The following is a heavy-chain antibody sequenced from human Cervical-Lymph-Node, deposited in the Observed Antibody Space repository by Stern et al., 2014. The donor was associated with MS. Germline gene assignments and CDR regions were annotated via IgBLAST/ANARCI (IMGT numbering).Heavy chain of an antibody. CDR1: GYTFTSYY. J-gene: IGHJ4*02. D-gene: IGHD2-21*02. V-gene: IGHV1-46*03. CDR3: ARTLNCGGDCYPGGYFDY. CDR2: INPNGGST. Sequence: VQLLESGAEVKKPGASVKVSCKASGYTFTSYYMHWVRQAPGQGLEWMGIINPNGGSTSYAQKFQGRVTMTRDTSTSTVYMELSSLRSEDTAVYYCARTLNCGGDCYPGGYFDYWGQGTLVTVSS.